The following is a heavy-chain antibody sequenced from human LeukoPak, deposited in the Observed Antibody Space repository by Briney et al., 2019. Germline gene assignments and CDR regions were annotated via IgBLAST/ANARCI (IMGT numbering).Heavy chain of an antibody. Sequence: PGGSLRLSCAASGFTFSSYAMHWVRQAPGKGLEWVAVISYDGSNKYYADSVKGRFTISRDNSKNTLYLQMNSLRAEDTAVYYCARALTQYVDIVATLFWGQGTLVTVSS. D-gene: IGHD5-12*01. CDR2: ISYDGSNK. CDR3: ARALTQYVDIVATLF. J-gene: IGHJ4*02. CDR1: GFTFSSYA. V-gene: IGHV3-30*04.